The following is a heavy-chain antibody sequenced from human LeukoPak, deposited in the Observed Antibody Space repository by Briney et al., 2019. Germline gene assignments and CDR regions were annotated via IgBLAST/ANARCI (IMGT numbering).Heavy chain of an antibody. Sequence: SETLSLTCAVYGGSFSSYYWSWIRQPPGKGLEWIGYIYYSGSTNYNPSLKSRVTISVDTSKNQFSLKLSSVTAADTAVYYCARLSPYCSSTSCYAYYYYYGMDVWGQGTTVTVSS. CDR3: ARLSPYCSSTSCYAYYYYYGMDV. V-gene: IGHV4-59*08. CDR2: IYYSGST. CDR1: GGSFSSYY. J-gene: IGHJ6*02. D-gene: IGHD2-2*01.